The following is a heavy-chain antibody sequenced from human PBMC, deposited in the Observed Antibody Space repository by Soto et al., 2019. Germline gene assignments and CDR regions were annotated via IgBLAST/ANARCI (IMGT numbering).Heavy chain of an antibody. D-gene: IGHD6-19*01. Sequence: AGGSLRLSCAASGFTFSSYGMQWVRQAPGKGLEWVAVISYDGSNKYYADSVKDRFTISRDNSKSTLYLQMNSLRADDTAVYYCVAGQYFFDYCGQGTLVTVSS. CDR2: ISYDGSNK. CDR1: GFTFSSYG. J-gene: IGHJ4*02. CDR3: VAGQYFFDY. V-gene: IGHV3-30*03.